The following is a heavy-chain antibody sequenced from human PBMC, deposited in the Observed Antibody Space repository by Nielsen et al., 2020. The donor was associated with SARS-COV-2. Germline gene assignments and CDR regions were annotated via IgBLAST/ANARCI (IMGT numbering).Heavy chain of an antibody. V-gene: IGHV4-31*03. J-gene: IGHJ5*02. Sequence: SETLSLTCTVSGCSISSGDYYWSWICQHPRKGLEWIGDRAYSGNTYYNPSLKSRLSIYVDTSKNLFSLRLTSVTTADTATYYCARGNGWFDPWGQGTRVTVSS. CDR3: ARGNGWFDP. CDR2: RAYSGNT. CDR1: GCSISSGDYY. D-gene: IGHD2-8*01.